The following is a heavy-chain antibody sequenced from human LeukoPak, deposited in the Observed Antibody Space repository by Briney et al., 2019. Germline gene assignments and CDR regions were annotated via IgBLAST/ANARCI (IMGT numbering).Heavy chain of an antibody. CDR2: ISGSGGST. D-gene: IGHD5/OR15-5a*01. Sequence: GGSLRLSCAASGFTFSSYAMSWVRQAPGKGLEWVSTISGSGGSTYYADSVKGRFTISRDNSKNTLYLQINSLRAEDTAVYYCARSVLGDAFDIWGQGTMVTVSS. CDR3: ARSVLGDAFDI. J-gene: IGHJ3*02. CDR1: GFTFSSYA. V-gene: IGHV3-23*01.